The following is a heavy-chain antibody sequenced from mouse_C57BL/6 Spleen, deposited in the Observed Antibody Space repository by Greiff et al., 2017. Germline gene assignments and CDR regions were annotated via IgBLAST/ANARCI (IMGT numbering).Heavy chain of an antibody. J-gene: IGHJ2*01. Sequence: QVQLKESGPGLVQPSQSLSITCTVSGFSLTSYGVHWVRQSPGKGLEWLGVIWSGGSTDYNAAFISRLRIRMDNSKSQVFFKMTRLQADDTAIYYCAREVITLYYFDYWGQGTTLTVSS. D-gene: IGHD2-5*01. CDR2: IWSGGST. CDR1: GFSLTSYG. V-gene: IGHV2-2*01. CDR3: AREVITLYYFDY.